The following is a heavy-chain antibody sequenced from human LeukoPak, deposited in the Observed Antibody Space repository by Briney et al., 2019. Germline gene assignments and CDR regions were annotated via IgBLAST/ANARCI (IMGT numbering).Heavy chain of an antibody. CDR1: GGSISSSSYY. CDR2: IYYSGST. D-gene: IGHD3-9*01. V-gene: IGHV4-39*07. CDR3: ARGLRDYDILTGLRFDP. Sequence: PSETLSLTCTVSGGSISSSSYYWGWLRQPPGKGLEWIVNIYYSGSTNYNPSLKSRVTISVDTSKNQFSLKLSSVTAADTAVYYCARGLRDYDILTGLRFDPWGQGTLVTVSS. J-gene: IGHJ5*02.